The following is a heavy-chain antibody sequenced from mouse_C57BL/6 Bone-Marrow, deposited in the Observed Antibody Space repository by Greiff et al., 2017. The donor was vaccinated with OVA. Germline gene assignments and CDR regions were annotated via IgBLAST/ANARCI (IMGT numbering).Heavy chain of an antibody. CDR3: ARKDSNYLDY. Sequence: QVQLQQSGAELMKPGASVKLSCKATGYTFTGYWIEWVKQRPGHGLEWIGEILPGSGNTNYNEKFKGKATFTADTSSNTAYMQRSSLTTEDSAIYYCARKDSNYLDYWGQGTTLTVSS. V-gene: IGHV1-9*01. CDR2: ILPGSGNT. D-gene: IGHD2-5*01. CDR1: GYTFTGYW. J-gene: IGHJ2*01.